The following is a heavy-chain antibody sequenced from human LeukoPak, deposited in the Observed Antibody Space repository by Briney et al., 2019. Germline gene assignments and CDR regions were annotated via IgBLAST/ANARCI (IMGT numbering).Heavy chain of an antibody. D-gene: IGHD2/OR15-2a*01. CDR2: ISWNSGSI. J-gene: IGHJ6*02. CDR3: AKGEGILSLPGMDV. V-gene: IGHV3-9*01. CDR1: GFTFDDYA. Sequence: GGSLRLSCAASGFTFDDYAMHWVRQAPGKGLEWVSGISWNSGSIGYADSVKGRFTISRDNAKNSLYLQMNSLRAEDTALYYCAKGEGILSLPGMDVWGQGTTVTVSS.